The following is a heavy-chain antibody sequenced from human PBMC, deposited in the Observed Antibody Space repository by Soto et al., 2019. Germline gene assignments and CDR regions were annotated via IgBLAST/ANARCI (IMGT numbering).Heavy chain of an antibody. CDR2: ITSDTKTI. J-gene: IGHJ4*02. CDR3: ARSVEGHFDY. V-gene: IGHV3-48*02. D-gene: IGHD6-19*01. Sequence: EVQLVESRGDLVQRGGSLRLSCVASGFTFSVYSMNWVRQAPGKGLEWFSYITSDTKTIKYADSVKVRFTISRDNAKNSVYLQMNSLRDEDTAVYYCARSVEGHFDYWGQGTVVNVSS. CDR1: GFTFSVYS.